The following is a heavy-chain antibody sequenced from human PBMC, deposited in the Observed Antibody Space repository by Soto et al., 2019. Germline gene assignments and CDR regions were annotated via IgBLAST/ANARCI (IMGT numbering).Heavy chain of an antibody. V-gene: IGHV4-39*01. CDR1: GGSISNSDYY. CDR3: ARQARGTTWSDFDY. J-gene: IGHJ4*02. CDR2: IYYSGTN. Sequence: QLQLQESGPGLVKPSETLSLTCTVSGGSISNSDYYWGWIRQSPGKGLEWIGSIYYSGTNFYDPSLRSRLSMSVDTSKNQFSLRLNSVTAADTAVYNCARQARGTTWSDFDYWSQGTLVTVSS. D-gene: IGHD1-7*01.